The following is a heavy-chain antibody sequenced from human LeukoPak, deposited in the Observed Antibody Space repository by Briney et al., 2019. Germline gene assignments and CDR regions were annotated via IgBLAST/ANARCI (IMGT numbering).Heavy chain of an antibody. CDR2: INHSGST. V-gene: IGHV4-34*01. Sequence: SETLSLTCAVYGGSFSGYYWSWIRQPPGKGLEWIGEINHSGSTNYNPSLKSRVTISVDTSKNQFSLKPSSVTAADTAVYYCARGRGYDILTGYYWIYFDYWGQGTLVTVSS. J-gene: IGHJ4*02. D-gene: IGHD3-9*01. CDR3: ARGRGYDILTGYYWIYFDY. CDR1: GGSFSGYY.